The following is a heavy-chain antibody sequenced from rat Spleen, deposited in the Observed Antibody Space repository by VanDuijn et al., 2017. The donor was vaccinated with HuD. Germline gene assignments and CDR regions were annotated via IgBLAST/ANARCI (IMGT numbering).Heavy chain of an antibody. V-gene: IGHV3-3*01. D-gene: IGHD1-1*01. Sequence: EVQLQESGPGLVKPSQSLSLTCSVTGNSIANGYRWNWIRKFPGNKLEWMGYINGAGSTNYNPSLKSRISITRDTSKNQFFLQVNSVTTEDTATYFCARWDYYSPRWYFDFWGPGTMVTVSS. CDR3: ARWDYYSPRWYFDF. CDR2: INGAGST. J-gene: IGHJ1*01. CDR1: GNSIANGYR.